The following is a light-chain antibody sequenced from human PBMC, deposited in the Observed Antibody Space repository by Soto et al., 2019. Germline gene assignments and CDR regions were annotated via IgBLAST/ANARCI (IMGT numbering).Light chain of an antibody. V-gene: IGLV3-21*02. CDR2: DNG. CDR3: QVWDSSSAHWV. CDR1: NIGSKS. J-gene: IGLJ3*02. Sequence: SSELTQPPSVSVAPGQTARITCVGTNIGSKSVHWYQQRPGQAPVLVVYDNGDRPSGIPERVSGSNSGNTATLTITRGEAGDEADYYCQVWDSSSAHWVFGGGTKLTVL.